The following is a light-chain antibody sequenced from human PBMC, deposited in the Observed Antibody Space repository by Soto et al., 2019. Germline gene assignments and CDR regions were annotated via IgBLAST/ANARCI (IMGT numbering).Light chain of an antibody. Sequence: DLPMTQSPSSLSASVGDRVTMTCQASQDVSNYLNWYQQKPGKAPKVLVYDASNLETGVPSRCGGSGSGTYFTFTISSLQPEDIATYYCQQYDDLPFTFGQGTKLEIK. CDR2: DAS. V-gene: IGKV1-33*01. J-gene: IGKJ2*01. CDR3: QQYDDLPFT. CDR1: QDVSNY.